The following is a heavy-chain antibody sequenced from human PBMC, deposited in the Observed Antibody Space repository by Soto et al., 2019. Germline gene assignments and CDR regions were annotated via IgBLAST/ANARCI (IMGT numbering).Heavy chain of an antibody. J-gene: IGHJ4*02. CDR1: GFTFSSYW. Sequence: PGGSLRLSCAASGFTFSSYWMSWVRQAPGKGLEWVANIKQDGSEKYYVDSVKGRFTISRDNAKNSLYLQMNSLRAEDTAVYYCARVIYSYETETFDYWGQGTLVTVSS. CDR2: IKQDGSEK. CDR3: ARVIYSYETETFDY. D-gene: IGHD5-18*01. V-gene: IGHV3-7*01.